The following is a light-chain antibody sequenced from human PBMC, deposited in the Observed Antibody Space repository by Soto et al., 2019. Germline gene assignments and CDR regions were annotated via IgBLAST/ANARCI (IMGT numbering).Light chain of an antibody. CDR3: QQYHKWPPT. J-gene: IGKJ4*01. V-gene: IGKV3-20*01. CDR1: QSVSSRS. CDR2: GTS. Sequence: ETVLTQSPGTLSLSPGERATLSCRASQSVSSRSLAWYQQRPGQAPRLLIYGTSSRATGIPDRFSGSGSGTDFTLTISRLENEDFALYFCQQYHKWPPTFGGGTKVDIK.